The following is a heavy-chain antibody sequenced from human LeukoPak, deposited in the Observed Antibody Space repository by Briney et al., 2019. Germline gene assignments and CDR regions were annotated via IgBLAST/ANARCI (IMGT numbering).Heavy chain of an antibody. J-gene: IGHJ3*02. Sequence: SETLSRTCAVSGGSISSGGYSWGWIRQPPGKGLGCVGYIYHSGSTYYNPCLKSRVTISVHRSKNPFSLKLSSVTAADTAVYYCARYITMIVVANYYAFDIWGQGTMVTVSS. D-gene: IGHD3-22*01. CDR2: IYHSGST. CDR3: ARYITMIVVANYYAFDI. V-gene: IGHV4-30-2*01. CDR1: GGSISSGGYS.